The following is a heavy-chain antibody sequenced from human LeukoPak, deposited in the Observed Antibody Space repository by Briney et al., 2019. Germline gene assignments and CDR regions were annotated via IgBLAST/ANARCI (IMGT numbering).Heavy chain of an antibody. CDR1: VGPISSYY. CDR3: ATAPATDAFDI. Sequence: PSETLSLTCTVSVGPISSYYWSCIRQPPGKGLEWIGDIYYSGSTNYNPSLKSRVTISVDTSKNQFSLKLSSVTAADTAVYYCATAPATDAFDIWGQGTMVTVSS. V-gene: IGHV4-59*01. J-gene: IGHJ3*02. CDR2: IYYSGST. D-gene: IGHD1-14*01.